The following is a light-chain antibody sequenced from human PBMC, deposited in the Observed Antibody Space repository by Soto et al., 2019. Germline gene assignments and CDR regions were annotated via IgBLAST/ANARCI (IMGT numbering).Light chain of an antibody. Sequence: DIQMTQSPSSLSASVGDRVTFTCQASQDISDYLNWYQQKPGKAPDLLIYDASNLETGVPSRFSGSGSGTHFTFTITGLQPEDIATYCCQQYDNVPYTFCQGTKLEIK. V-gene: IGKV1-33*01. CDR1: QDISDY. J-gene: IGKJ2*01. CDR2: DAS. CDR3: QQYDNVPYT.